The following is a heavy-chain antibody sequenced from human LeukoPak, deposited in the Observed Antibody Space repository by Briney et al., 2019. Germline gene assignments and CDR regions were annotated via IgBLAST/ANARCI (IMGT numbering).Heavy chain of an antibody. CDR1: GGSISSYY. CDR3: ARARAAAGTLHDY. V-gene: IGHV4-59*01. D-gene: IGHD6-13*01. Sequence: SETLSLTCTVSGGSISSYYWSWIRQPPGKGLEWIGYIYYSGSTNYNPSLKSRVTISVDTSKNQFPLKLSSVTAADTAVYYCARARAAAGTLHDYWGQGTLVTVSS. CDR2: IYYSGST. J-gene: IGHJ4*02.